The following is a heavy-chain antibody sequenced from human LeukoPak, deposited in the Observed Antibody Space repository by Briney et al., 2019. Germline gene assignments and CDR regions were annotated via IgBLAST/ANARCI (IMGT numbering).Heavy chain of an antibody. Sequence: PGGSLRLSCAASGSTFSSYSMNWVRQAPGKGLEWVSYISSSSSTIYYADSVKGRFTISRDNAKNTLYLQMKSLRAEDTAVYYCARAEDCSSTSCPRAFDIWGQGTMVTVSS. CDR3: ARAEDCSSTSCPRAFDI. J-gene: IGHJ3*02. D-gene: IGHD2-2*01. CDR1: GSTFSSYS. CDR2: ISSSSSTI. V-gene: IGHV3-48*04.